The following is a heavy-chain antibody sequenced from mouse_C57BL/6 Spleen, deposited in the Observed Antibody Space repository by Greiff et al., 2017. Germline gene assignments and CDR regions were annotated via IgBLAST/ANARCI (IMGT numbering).Heavy chain of an antibody. Sequence: QVQLQQPGTELVKPGASVKLSCKASGYTFTSYWMHWVKQRPGQGLEWIGNINPSNGGTNYNEKFKSKASLTADKASSTAYMQLSSLTSEDSAVYSCSFYSYYAMDYWGQGTTVTVSS. CDR2: INPSNGGT. CDR1: GYTFTSYW. J-gene: IGHJ4*01. CDR3: SFYSYYAMDY. D-gene: IGHD2-12*01. V-gene: IGHV1-53*01.